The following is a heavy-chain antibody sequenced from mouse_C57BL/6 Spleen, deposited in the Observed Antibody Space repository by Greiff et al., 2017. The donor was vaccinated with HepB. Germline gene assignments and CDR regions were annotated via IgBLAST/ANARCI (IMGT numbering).Heavy chain of an antibody. J-gene: IGHJ4*01. CDR1: GYAFSSYW. CDR2: IYPGDGDT. D-gene: IGHD1-1*01. Sequence: QVQLQQSGAELVKPGASVKISCKASGYAFSSYWMNWVKQRPGKGLAWIGQIYPGDGDTNYNGKFKGKATLTADKSSSTAYMQLSSLTSEDSAVYFCAQTGTVVATDYAMDYWGQGTSVTVSS. CDR3: AQTGTVVATDYAMDY. V-gene: IGHV1-80*01.